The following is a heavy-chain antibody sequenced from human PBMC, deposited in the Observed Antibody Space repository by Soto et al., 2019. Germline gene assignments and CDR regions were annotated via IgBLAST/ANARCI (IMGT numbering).Heavy chain of an antibody. D-gene: IGHD1-26*01. V-gene: IGHV3-53*01. Sequence: DVQLVESGGGLVQPGGSLRLSCAISGFSVSSNYLSWVRQAPGKGLEWVSVRYSGGSTYYADSVQGRFTISRDKSNNTLYLQMRRVRAEDTAVYFCARHRHPRGTVGATSPLDPWGQGTQVTVSS. CDR3: ARHRHPRGTVGATSPLDP. CDR2: RYSGGST. J-gene: IGHJ5*02. CDR1: GFSVSSNY.